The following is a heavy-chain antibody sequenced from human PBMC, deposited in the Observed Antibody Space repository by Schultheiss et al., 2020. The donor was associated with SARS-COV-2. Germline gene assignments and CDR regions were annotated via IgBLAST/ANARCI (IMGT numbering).Heavy chain of an antibody. D-gene: IGHD1-26*01. J-gene: IGHJ4*02. Sequence: ASVKVSCKASGYTFTGYYMHWVRQAPGQGLEWMGWMNPNSGNTGYAQKFQGRVTMTRNTSISTAYMELSSLRSEDTAVYYCAREVSLIVGATWGDYWGQGTLVTVSS. CDR1: GYTFTGYY. V-gene: IGHV1-8*02. CDR3: AREVSLIVGATWGDY. CDR2: MNPNSGNT.